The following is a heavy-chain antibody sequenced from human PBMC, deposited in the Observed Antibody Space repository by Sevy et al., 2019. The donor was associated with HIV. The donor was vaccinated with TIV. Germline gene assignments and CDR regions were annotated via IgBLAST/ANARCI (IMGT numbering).Heavy chain of an antibody. CDR3: ARAWVNCRGGSCQPTYYYYGMDV. CDR1: GGSISSSSYY. D-gene: IGHD2-15*01. Sequence: SETLSLTCTVSGGSISSSSYYWGWIRQPPGKGLEWIGSIYYSGSTYYNPSLKSRVTISVDTSKNQFSLKLSSVTAADTAVYYCARAWVNCRGGSCQPTYYYYGMDVWGQGTTVTVSS. V-gene: IGHV4-39*01. CDR2: IYYSGST. J-gene: IGHJ6*02.